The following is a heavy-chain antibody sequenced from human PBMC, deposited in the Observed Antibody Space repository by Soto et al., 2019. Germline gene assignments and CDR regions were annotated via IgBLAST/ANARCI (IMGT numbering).Heavy chain of an antibody. CDR2: IVLGRGNT. J-gene: IGHJ4*02. D-gene: IGHD4-4*01. CDR1: GFTFTSSA. V-gene: IGHV1-58*01. Sequence: QMQLVQSGPEVKKPGTSVKVSCKASGFTFTSSAVQWVRQARGQRLEWIGWIVLGRGNTNYAQKFQERVTITGDMSTSTVYMELSSLRSEDTAVYYCAGLGSTVADYWGQGTLVTVSS. CDR3: AGLGSTVADY.